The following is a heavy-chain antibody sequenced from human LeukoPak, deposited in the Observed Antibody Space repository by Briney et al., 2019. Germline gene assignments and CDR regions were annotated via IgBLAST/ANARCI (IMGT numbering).Heavy chain of an antibody. CDR2: ISVYNGKT. CDR1: GYTYTTYG. D-gene: IGHD3-10*01. CDR3: ARGGEGPYGNYAPDS. V-gene: IGHV1-18*01. J-gene: IGHJ5*01. Sequence: ASVKVSCKSSGYTYTTYGITWVRQAPGQGLEWMGWISVYNGKTKYAQKLQGRVIMTADTSTTTAYMELWSLRGDDTAIYYCARGGEGPYGNYAPDSWGQGTPVTVSS.